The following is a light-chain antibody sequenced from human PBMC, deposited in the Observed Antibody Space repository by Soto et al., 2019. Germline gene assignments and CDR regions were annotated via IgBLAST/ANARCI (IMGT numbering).Light chain of an antibody. J-gene: IGKJ5*01. CDR1: QTIDSH. Sequence: DIQLTQSPPSLSATVGDRVTITCRASQTIDSHLNWFQQKPGMAPKLLIYAASKLQSGVPSRFRGSGSGTDFTLTIDTLQPDDFASYYCQQTRSGITFGQGTRLEI. CDR3: QQTRSGIT. V-gene: IGKV1-39*01. CDR2: AAS.